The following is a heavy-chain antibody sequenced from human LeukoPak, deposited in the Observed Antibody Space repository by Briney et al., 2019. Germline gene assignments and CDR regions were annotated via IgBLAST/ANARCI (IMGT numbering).Heavy chain of an antibody. V-gene: IGHV3-48*04. CDR1: GFIFSSYS. J-gene: IGHJ4*02. Sequence: GGSLRLSCAASGFIFSSYSMNWVRQAPGKGLEWVSFISSSSSTIYYADSVKGRFTISRDNAKNSLYLQMNSLRAEDTAVYYCARDLYGSGSYWGQGTLVTVSS. D-gene: IGHD3-10*01. CDR3: ARDLYGSGSY. CDR2: ISSSSSTI.